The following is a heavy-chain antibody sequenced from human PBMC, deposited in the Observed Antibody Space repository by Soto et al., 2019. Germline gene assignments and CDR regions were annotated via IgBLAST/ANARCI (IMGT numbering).Heavy chain of an antibody. V-gene: IGHV4-59*01. CDR1: GGSISSYY. J-gene: IGHJ3*02. Sequence: SENLSLTCTVSGGSISSYYWSWIRQPPGKGLEWIGYIYYSGSTNYNPSLQSRVTISVDTSKNQFSLELSSVTAADTAVYYCARVVAANAFDIWGQGTMVTVSS. CDR2: IYYSGST. D-gene: IGHD2-15*01. CDR3: ARVVAANAFDI.